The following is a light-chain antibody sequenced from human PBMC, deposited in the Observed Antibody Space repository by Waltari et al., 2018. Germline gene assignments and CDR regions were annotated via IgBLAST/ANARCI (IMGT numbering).Light chain of an antibody. V-gene: IGKV3-15*01. J-gene: IGKJ2*01. CDR1: QSIARN. CDR2: GAS. CDR3: QQYNSWRT. Sequence: EIVMTQSPPTLSVSPGERATLSCRASQSIARNLAWYQQKPGQAPRLLMYGASTRATGIPARFSGSGSGTDFTLTTSSLQSEDSAVYYCQQYNSWRTFGQGTKLEIK.